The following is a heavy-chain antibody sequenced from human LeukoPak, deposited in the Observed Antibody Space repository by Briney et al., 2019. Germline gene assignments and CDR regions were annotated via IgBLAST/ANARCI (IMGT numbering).Heavy chain of an antibody. CDR2: IIPSFGTA. Sequence: GASVKVSCKASGGTFSNYAISWMRQAPGQGPEWMGGIIPSFGTANYAQKFEGRVNITADESTNIAYMELRSLRSEDAAVYYCAKGGYCSGGTCYIRGFDLWGQGTLVTVSS. V-gene: IGHV1-69*13. D-gene: IGHD2-15*01. J-gene: IGHJ5*02. CDR3: AKGGYCSGGTCYIRGFDL. CDR1: GGTFSNYA.